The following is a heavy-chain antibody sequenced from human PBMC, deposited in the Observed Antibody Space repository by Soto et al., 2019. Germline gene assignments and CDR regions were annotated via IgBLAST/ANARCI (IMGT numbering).Heavy chain of an antibody. CDR1: GGTFSTYA. V-gene: IGHV1-69*13. CDR3: AREIFGVIISGGRDAFDI. Sequence: SVKVSCKASGGTFSTYAISWVRQAPGQGLEWMGGIIPIFGTAKYAQKFQGRVTITADESTSTAYMELSSLRSEDTAVYYCAREIFGVIISGGRDAFDIWGQGXMVTV. D-gene: IGHD3-3*01. CDR2: IIPIFGTA. J-gene: IGHJ3*02.